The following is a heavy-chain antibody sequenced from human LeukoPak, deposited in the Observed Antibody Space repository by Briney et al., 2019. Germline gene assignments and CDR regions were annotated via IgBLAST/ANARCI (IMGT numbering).Heavy chain of an antibody. D-gene: IGHD2/OR15-2a*01. V-gene: IGHV3-53*01. CDR2: MYSGGST. CDR1: GFTVSNNY. J-gene: IGHJ3*02. Sequence: GGSLRLSCAASGFTVSNNYMSWVRQAPGKGLEWVSVMYSGGSTNYADSMKGRFTISRDNSKNTLYLQVNSLRAEDTAMYYCARNILFAFDIWGQGTMVTVSS. CDR3: ARNILFAFDI.